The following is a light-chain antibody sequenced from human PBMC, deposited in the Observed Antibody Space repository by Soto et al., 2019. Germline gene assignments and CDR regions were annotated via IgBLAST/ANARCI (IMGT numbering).Light chain of an antibody. J-gene: IGLJ1*01. CDR1: SSNIGSNT. CDR3: AAWDDSLNANYV. CDR2: SNN. V-gene: IGLV1-44*01. Sequence: QSVLTQPPSASGTPGQRVTIPCSGSSSNIGSNTVNWYQQLPGTAPKLLIYSNNQRPSGVPDRFSGSKSGTSASLAISGLQSEDEADYYCAAWDDSLNANYVFGTGTKLTVL.